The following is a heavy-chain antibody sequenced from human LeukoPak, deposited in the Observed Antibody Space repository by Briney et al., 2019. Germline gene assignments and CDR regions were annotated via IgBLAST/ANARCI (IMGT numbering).Heavy chain of an antibody. CDR2: INPNSGGT. CDR1: GYTFTGYY. D-gene: IGHD4-17*01. CDR3: ARASNTVTTRDENRFDP. V-gene: IGHV1-2*02. J-gene: IGHJ5*02. Sequence: ASVKVSCKASGYTFTGYYMHWVRQAPGQGLEWMGWINPNSGGTNYAQKFQGRVTMTRDTSISTAYMELSRLRSDDTAVYYCARASNTVTTRDENRFDPWGQGTLVTVSS.